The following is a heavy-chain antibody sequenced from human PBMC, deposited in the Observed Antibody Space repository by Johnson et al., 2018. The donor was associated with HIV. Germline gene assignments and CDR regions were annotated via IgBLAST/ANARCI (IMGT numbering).Heavy chain of an antibody. V-gene: IGHV3-66*01. D-gene: IGHD4-17*01. Sequence: VQLVESGGGLVQPGRSLRLSCAASGFTVSSNYMSWVRQAPGKGLEWVSTFYSGDSTYYADSVKGRFTISRDNSKNTLYLQMNSMRAEDTAVYYCARMTTTVSHHDAFDIWGQGTMVTVSS. CDR3: ARMTTTVSHHDAFDI. CDR2: FYSGDST. CDR1: GFTVSSNY. J-gene: IGHJ3*02.